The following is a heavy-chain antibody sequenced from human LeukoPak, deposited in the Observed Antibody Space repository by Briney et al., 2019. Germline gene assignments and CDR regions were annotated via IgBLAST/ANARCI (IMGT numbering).Heavy chain of an antibody. CDR3: ARCGGDCYRGRNWFDP. V-gene: IGHV4-59*01. CDR1: GGSISSYY. Sequence: SETLSLTCTVSGGSISSYYWSWIRQPPGKGLEWMGYIYYSGSTNYNPSLKSRVTISVDTSKNQFSLKLSSVTAADTAVYYCARCGGDCYRGRNWFDPWGQGTLVTVSS. CDR2: IYYSGST. D-gene: IGHD2-21*01. J-gene: IGHJ5*02.